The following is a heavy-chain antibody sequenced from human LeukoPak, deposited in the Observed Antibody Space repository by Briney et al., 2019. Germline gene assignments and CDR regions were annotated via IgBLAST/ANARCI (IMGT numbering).Heavy chain of an antibody. CDR1: FTGXY. V-gene: IGHV1-2*02. J-gene: IGHJ6*02. CDR3: ARDLISRWGYYYYGMDV. CDR2: INPNSGGT. D-gene: IGHD1-26*01. Sequence: FTGXYXHWVRQAPGQGVEGMGWINPNSGGTNYAQKFQGRVTMTTHPSIRTPYMELSRLRSDDTAVYYCARDLISRWGYYYYGMDVWGQGTTVTVSS.